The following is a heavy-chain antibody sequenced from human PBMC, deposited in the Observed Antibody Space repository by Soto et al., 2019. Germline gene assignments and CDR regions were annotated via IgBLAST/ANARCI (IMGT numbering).Heavy chain of an antibody. CDR2: IIHILGIA. D-gene: IGHD2-15*01. V-gene: IGHV1-69*08. J-gene: IGHJ3*02. CDR1: GGTFSSYT. CDR3: ARESYNKKWWKEGAFDI. Sequence: QVQLVQSGAEVKKPGSSVKVSCKASGGTFSSYTISWVRQAPGQGLEWMGRIIHILGIANYAQKFQGRVTITADKSTSTAYMELSRLRSEDTAVYYCARESYNKKWWKEGAFDIWGQGTMVTVSS.